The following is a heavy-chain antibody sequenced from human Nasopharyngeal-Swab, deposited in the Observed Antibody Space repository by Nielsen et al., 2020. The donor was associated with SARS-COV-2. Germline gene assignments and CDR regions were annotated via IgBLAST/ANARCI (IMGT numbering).Heavy chain of an antibody. CDR2: INHSGST. CDR1: GGSFSGYY. J-gene: IGHJ4*02. Sequence: SETPSLTCAVYGGSFSGYYWSWIRQPPGKGLEWIGEINHSGSTNYNPSLKSRVTISVDTSKNQFSLKLSSVTAADTAVYYCARGRSSSWYSLTLYFDYWGQGTLVTVSS. CDR3: ARGRSSSWYSLTLYFDY. D-gene: IGHD6-13*01. V-gene: IGHV4-34*01.